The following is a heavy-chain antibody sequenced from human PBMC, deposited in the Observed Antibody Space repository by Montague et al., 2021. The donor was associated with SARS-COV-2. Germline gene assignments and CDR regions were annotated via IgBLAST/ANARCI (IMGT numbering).Heavy chain of an antibody. Sequence: QSGAEVKKPGESLKISCKGSGYSFTSYWVGWVRQMPGKGLEWMGXIYPDDSGTRYSPSFQGQVTISADKSISTAYLQWSSLKASDTAMYYCARLSYYGSGSYPFDYWGQGTLVTASS. CDR1: GYSFTSYW. V-gene: IGHV5-51*01. CDR3: ARLSYYGSGSYPFDY. CDR2: IYPDDSGT. D-gene: IGHD3-10*01. J-gene: IGHJ4*02.